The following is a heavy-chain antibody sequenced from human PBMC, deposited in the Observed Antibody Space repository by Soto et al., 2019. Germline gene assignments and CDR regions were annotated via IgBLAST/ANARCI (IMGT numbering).Heavy chain of an antibody. V-gene: IGHV4-59*01. Sequence: SETLSLTCPVSGGSISSYYWSWIRQPPGKGLEWIGYIYYSGSTNYNPSLKSRVTISVDTSKNQFSLKLSSVTAADTAVYYCAISYVWGSYRSGYDAFDIWGQGTMVTVSS. J-gene: IGHJ3*02. CDR3: AISYVWGSYRSGYDAFDI. CDR2: IYYSGST. D-gene: IGHD3-16*02. CDR1: GGSISSYY.